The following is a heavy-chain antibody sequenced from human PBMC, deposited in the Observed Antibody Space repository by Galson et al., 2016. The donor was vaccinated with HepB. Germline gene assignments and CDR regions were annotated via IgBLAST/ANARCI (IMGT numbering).Heavy chain of an antibody. CDR1: GFTFIIYY. D-gene: IGHD6-19*01. CDR3: VKDRSIRVADYFDS. J-gene: IGHJ4*02. V-gene: IGHV3-64D*06. Sequence: SGFTFIIYYMHWARRAPGRGLEFVSAISSDGGTTYYADSVRGRFTISRDNSKKTLYLQMSSLRPEDTAVYYCVKDRSIRVADYFDSWGQGTLVTVSS. CDR2: ISSDGGTT.